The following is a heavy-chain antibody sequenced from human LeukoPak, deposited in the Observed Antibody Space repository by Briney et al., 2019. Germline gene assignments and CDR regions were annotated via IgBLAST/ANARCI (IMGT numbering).Heavy chain of an antibody. V-gene: IGHV1-24*01. CDR3: ATGAGALRNTHNDY. J-gene: IGHJ4*02. D-gene: IGHD6-13*01. Sequence: ASVKVSCKVSGYTLTELSMHWVRQAPGKGLEWMGGFDPEDGETTYAQKFQGRVTMTEDTSTDTAYMELSSLRSGDTAVYYCATGAGALRNTHNDYWGQGTLVTVSS. CDR2: FDPEDGET. CDR1: GYTLTELS.